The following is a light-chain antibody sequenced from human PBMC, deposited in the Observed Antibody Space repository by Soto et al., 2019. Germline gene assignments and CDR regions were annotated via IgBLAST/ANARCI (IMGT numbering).Light chain of an antibody. V-gene: IGLV1-40*01. J-gene: IGLJ1*01. CDR1: SSNIGAGYD. Sequence: QSVLTQPPSVSGAPGQRVTISCTGSSSNIGAGYDVHWYQQLPGTAPKLLIYGNSNRPSGVPDRFSGSKSGTSASLAITGLQAEDAADYYCQSYDSSLDLDVFGTGTKLTVL. CDR2: GNS. CDR3: QSYDSSLDLDV.